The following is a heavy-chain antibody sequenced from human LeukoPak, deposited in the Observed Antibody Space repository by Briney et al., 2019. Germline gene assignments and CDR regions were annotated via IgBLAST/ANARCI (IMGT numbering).Heavy chain of an antibody. Sequence: SQTLSLTCDISGDSVSSINGAWNWIRQSPSRGLEWLGRTCYRSKWYNEYAESMKGRMTITPDTSNNRFSLQLNSVTPDDTAVYYCARDLANTGWYTFDYWGQGTLVTVSS. D-gene: IGHD6-19*01. J-gene: IGHJ4*02. CDR1: GDSVSSINGA. V-gene: IGHV6-1*01. CDR2: TCYRSKWYN. CDR3: ARDLANTGWYTFDY.